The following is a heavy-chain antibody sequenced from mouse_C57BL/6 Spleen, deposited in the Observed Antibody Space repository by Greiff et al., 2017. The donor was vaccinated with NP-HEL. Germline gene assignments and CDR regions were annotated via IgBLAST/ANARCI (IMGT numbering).Heavy chain of an antibody. CDR3: ASLVAMDY. CDR1: GFSLTSYG. V-gene: IGHV2-2*01. CDR2: IWRGGST. J-gene: IGHJ4*01. Sequence: QVQLKESGPGLVQPSQSLSITCTVSGFSLTSYGVHWVRQSPGKGLEWLGVIWRGGSTDYNAAFISRLSISKDNSKSQVFFKMNSLQADDTAIYYCASLVAMDYWGQGTSVTVSS.